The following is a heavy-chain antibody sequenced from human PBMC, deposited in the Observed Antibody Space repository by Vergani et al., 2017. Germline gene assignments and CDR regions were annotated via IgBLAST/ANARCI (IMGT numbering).Heavy chain of an antibody. V-gene: IGHV3-33*01. Sequence: QVQLVESGGGVVQPGRSLRLSCAASGFTFNQYGMHWVRQAPGKGLEWVAVTWYDGNNKQYADSVKGRFTISRDNSKSTMYLQMNSLRDEDTGVYYCARDLRLLYNRFDPWGQGTLVTVYS. J-gene: IGHJ5*02. CDR1: GFTFNQYG. CDR3: ARDLRLLYNRFDP. CDR2: TWYDGNNK. D-gene: IGHD1-14*01.